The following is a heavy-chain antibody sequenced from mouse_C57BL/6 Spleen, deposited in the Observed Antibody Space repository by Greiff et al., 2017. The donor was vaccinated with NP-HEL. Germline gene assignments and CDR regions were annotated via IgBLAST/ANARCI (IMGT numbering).Heavy chain of an antibody. V-gene: IGHV1-22*01. CDR2: INPNNGGT. CDR1: GYTFTDYN. CDR3: ARSKDGGNYGFAY. Sequence: VQLQQSGPELVKPGASVKMSCKASGYTFTDYNMHWVKQSHGKSLEWIGYINPNNGGTSYNQKFKGKATLTVNKSSSTAYMELRSLTSEDSAVYYCARSKDGGNYGFAYWGQGTLVTVSA. D-gene: IGHD2-1*01. J-gene: IGHJ3*01.